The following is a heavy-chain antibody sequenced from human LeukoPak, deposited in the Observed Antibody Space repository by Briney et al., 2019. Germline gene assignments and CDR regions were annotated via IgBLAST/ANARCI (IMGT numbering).Heavy chain of an antibody. CDR2: IRFDGSNK. CDR3: AKGGGYEAQYYYYYLDV. V-gene: IGHV3-30*02. J-gene: IGHJ6*03. Sequence: VGSLRLSCAASGFTFSSYSMNWVRQAPGKGLEWVAFIRFDGSNKYYADSVKGRFTISRNNSKNTLYLQMKSLRAEDTAVYYCAKGGGYEAQYYYYYLDVWGKGTTVTISS. CDR1: GFTFSSYS. D-gene: IGHD5-12*01.